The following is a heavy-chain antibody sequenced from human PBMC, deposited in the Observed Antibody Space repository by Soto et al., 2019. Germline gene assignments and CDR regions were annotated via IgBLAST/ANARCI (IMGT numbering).Heavy chain of an antibody. J-gene: IGHJ4*02. V-gene: IGHV1-69*06. CDR2: IIPIFGTA. CDR1: GGTFSSYA. D-gene: IGHD2-2*01. CDR3: ANDIIVIPGVKGLDY. Sequence: SVKVSCKASGGTFSSYAISWVRQAPGQGLEWMGGIIPIFGTANYAQKFQGRVTITADKSTSTAYMELSSLRSEDTAVYYCANDIIVIPGVKGLDYWGQGALVTVSS.